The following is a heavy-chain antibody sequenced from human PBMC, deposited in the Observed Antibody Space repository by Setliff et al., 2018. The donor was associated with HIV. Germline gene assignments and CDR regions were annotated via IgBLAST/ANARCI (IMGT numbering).Heavy chain of an antibody. CDR3: ARVLREYGDYWDWYFDL. D-gene: IGHD4-17*01. CDR1: DYSISSDYY. V-gene: IGHV4-38-2*02. CDR2: IYHSGSA. Sequence: PSETLSLTCTVSDYSISSDYYWGWIRQPPGMRLEWIGTIYHSGSAYYNPSLKSRVTISVDTSKNQFSLRLSSVAAGDTAVYYCARVLREYGDYWDWYFDLWGRGTLVTVSS. J-gene: IGHJ2*01.